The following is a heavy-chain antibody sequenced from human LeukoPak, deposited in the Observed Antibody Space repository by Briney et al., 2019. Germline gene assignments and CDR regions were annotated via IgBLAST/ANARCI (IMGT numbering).Heavy chain of an antibody. CDR2: ISSSSSTI. Sequence: GGSLRLSCAASGFTFSSYSMNWVRQAPGKGLEWVSYISSSSSTIYYADSVKGRFIISRDTSKNTLYLHMHSLRAEDTAVYYCARDSNASRGSYWGQGTLVTVSS. CDR1: GFTFSSYS. CDR3: ARDSNASRGSY. D-gene: IGHD3-16*01. V-gene: IGHV3-48*01. J-gene: IGHJ4*02.